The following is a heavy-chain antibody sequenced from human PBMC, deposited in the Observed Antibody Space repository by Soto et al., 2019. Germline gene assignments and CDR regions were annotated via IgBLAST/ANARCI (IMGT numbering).Heavy chain of an antibody. D-gene: IGHD6-13*01. CDR1: GFTFSSYS. J-gene: IGHJ4*02. V-gene: IGHV3-21*01. CDR3: ARARWAAAGTGGY. Sequence: EVQLVESGGGLVKPGGSLRLSCAASGFTFSSYSMNWVRQAPGKGLEWVSSISSSSSYIYYADSVKGRFTISRDNAKNSLYLQMNSLRAADTDVYYCARARWAAAGTGGYWGQGTLVTVSS. CDR2: ISSSSSYI.